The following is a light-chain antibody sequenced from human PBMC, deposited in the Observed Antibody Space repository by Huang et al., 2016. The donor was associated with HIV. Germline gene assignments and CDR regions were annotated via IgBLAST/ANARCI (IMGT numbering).Light chain of an antibody. V-gene: IGKV3D-20*01. CDR3: HQYGSSPLT. CDR1: QSVSGSD. Sequence: EIVLTQSPATLSLSPGERATLSCGASQSVSGSDLAWYQQKPGLAPRLLIYGASSRATGIPDRFSGSGSGTDFTLTIGRLEPEDFAVYYCHQYGSSPLTFGGGTKVEIK. CDR2: GAS. J-gene: IGKJ4*01.